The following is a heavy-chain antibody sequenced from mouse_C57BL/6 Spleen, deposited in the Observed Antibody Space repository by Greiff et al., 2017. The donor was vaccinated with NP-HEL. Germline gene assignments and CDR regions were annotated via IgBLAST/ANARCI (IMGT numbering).Heavy chain of an antibody. Sequence: QVHVKQSGAELVRPGASVTLSCKASGYTFTDYEMHWVKQTPVHGLEWIGAIDPETGGTAYNQKFKGKAILTADKSSSTAYMELRSLTSEDSAVYYCTREGNGFAYWGQGTLVTVSA. CDR2: IDPETGGT. V-gene: IGHV1-15*01. J-gene: IGHJ3*01. CDR3: TREGNGFAY. CDR1: GYTFTDYE. D-gene: IGHD2-1*01.